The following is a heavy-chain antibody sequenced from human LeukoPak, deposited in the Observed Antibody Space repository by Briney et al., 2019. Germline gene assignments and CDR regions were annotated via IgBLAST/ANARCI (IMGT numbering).Heavy chain of an antibody. J-gene: IGHJ4*01. Sequence: SETLSLMCSVSGGSISSTTYYWGWVRQPPGEGLEWIGTVTYSGNTYYNPSFKSRLTISVDTSRNRFSLKLSSVTASDTAVYYCARHGDGANTFAYWGQGTLVTVSS. CDR1: GGSISSTTYY. CDR2: VTYSGNT. D-gene: IGHD4/OR15-4a*01. CDR3: ARHGDGANTFAY. V-gene: IGHV4-39*01.